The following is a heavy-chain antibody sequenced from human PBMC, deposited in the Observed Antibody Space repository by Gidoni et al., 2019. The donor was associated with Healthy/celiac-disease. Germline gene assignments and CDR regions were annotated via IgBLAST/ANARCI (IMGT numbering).Heavy chain of an antibody. D-gene: IGHD4-4*01. CDR3: ARDRRDGYSLTYLFDY. CDR2: IWYDGSNK. J-gene: IGHJ4*02. V-gene: IGHV3-33*08. CDR1: GFTFSSYG. Sequence: QVQLVESGGGVVQPGRSLRLSCAASGFTFSSYGMHWVRQAPGKGLEWVAVIWYDGSNKYYADSVKGRFTISRDNSKNTLYLQMNSLRAEDTAVYYCARDRRDGYSLTYLFDYWGQGTLVTVS.